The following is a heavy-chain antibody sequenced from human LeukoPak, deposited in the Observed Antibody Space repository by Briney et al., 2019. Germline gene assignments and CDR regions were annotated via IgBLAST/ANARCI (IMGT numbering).Heavy chain of an antibody. D-gene: IGHD5-18*01. V-gene: IGHV4-59*01. CDR1: GVSLSSYY. CDR2: IYYSGST. J-gene: IGHJ4*02. CDR3: AIGYSYGFDY. Sequence: IPSETLSLTCTVSGVSLSSYYWSWIRQPPGKGLEWIGYIYYSGSTNYNPSLKSRVTISVGTSKNQFSLKLSSVTAADTAVYYCAIGYSYGFDYWGQGTLVTVSS.